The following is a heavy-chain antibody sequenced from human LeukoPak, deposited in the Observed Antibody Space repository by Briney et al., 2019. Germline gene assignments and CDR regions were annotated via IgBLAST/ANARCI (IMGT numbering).Heavy chain of an antibody. CDR1: GFTFSSYA. Sequence: GGSLRLSCAASGFTFSSYAMSWVRQAPGKGLEWVSVIYSGGSTYYADSVKGRFTISRDNSKNTLYLQMNSLRAEDTAVYYCARELIAAAGEGFFDYWGQGTLVTVSS. D-gene: IGHD6-13*01. CDR3: ARELIAAAGEGFFDY. CDR2: IYSGGST. V-gene: IGHV3-53*01. J-gene: IGHJ4*02.